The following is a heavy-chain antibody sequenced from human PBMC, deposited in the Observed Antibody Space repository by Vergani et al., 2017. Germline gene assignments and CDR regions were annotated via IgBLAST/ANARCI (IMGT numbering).Heavy chain of an antibody. CDR1: GFTFSSYG. J-gene: IGHJ2*01. CDR2: IWYDGSNK. Sequence: VQLVESGGGLVQPGGSLRLSCAASGFTFSSYGMHWVRQAPGKGLEWVAVIWYDGSNKYYADSVKGRFTISRDNSKNTLYLQMNSLRAEDTAVYYCAKSARVRGGRGYFDLWGRGTLVTVSS. CDR3: AKSARVRGGRGYFDL. D-gene: IGHD3-10*01. V-gene: IGHV3-33*06.